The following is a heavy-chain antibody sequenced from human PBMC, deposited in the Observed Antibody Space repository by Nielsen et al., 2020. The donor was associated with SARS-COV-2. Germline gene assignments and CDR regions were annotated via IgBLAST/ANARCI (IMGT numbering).Heavy chain of an antibody. CDR2: IYHSGST. J-gene: IGHJ4*02. D-gene: IGHD5-18*01. CDR3: ARGKRSYGYSY. Sequence: SETLSLTCAVSGGSISSSNWWSWVRQPPGKGLEWIGEIYHSGSTNYNPSLKSRVTISVDTSKNQFSLKLSSVTAADTAVYYCARGKRSYGYSYWGQGTLVTVSS. V-gene: IGHV4-4*02. CDR1: GGSISSSNW.